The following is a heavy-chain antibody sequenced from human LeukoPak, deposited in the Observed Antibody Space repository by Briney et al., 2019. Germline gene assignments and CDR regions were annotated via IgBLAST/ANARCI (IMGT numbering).Heavy chain of an antibody. CDR3: ARVGFYHSGRYSPDY. Sequence: PGGSLRLSCAASGCTFSTYWMTWVRQAPGKGLEWVANINQDGSDRPYVDSVKGRFTISRDNAKNSLYLQMNSLRAEDTAVYYCARVGFYHSGRYSPDYWGQGTLVAVSS. V-gene: IGHV3-7*01. J-gene: IGHJ4*02. CDR1: GCTFSTYW. D-gene: IGHD3-22*01. CDR2: INQDGSDR.